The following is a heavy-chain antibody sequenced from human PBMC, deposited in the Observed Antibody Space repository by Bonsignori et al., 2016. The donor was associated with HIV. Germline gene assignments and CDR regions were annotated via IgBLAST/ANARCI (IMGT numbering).Heavy chain of an antibody. CDR3: ARDRPLSSGWYRSAYDAFDI. CDR2: IYTSGST. CDR1: GGSISSYY. V-gene: IGHV4-4*07. Sequence: SETLSLTCTVSGGSISSYYWSWIRQPAGKGLEWIGRIYTSGSTNYNPSLKSRVTMSVDTSKNQFSLKLSSVTAADTAVYYCARDRPLSSGWYRSAYDAFDIWGQGTMVTVSS. J-gene: IGHJ3*02. D-gene: IGHD6-19*01.